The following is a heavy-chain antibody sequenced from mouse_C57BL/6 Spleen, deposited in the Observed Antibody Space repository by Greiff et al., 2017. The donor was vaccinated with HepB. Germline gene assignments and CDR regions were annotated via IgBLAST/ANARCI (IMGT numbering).Heavy chain of an antibody. Sequence: QVQLKESGPELVKPGASVKISCKASGYAFSSSWMNWVKQRPGKGLEWIGRIYPGDGDTNYNGKFKGKATLTADKSSSTAYMQLSSLTSEDSAVYFCARGSWAYYFDYWGQGTTLTVSS. CDR1: GYAFSSSW. J-gene: IGHJ2*01. CDR2: IYPGDGDT. CDR3: ARGSWAYYFDY. D-gene: IGHD4-1*01. V-gene: IGHV1-82*01.